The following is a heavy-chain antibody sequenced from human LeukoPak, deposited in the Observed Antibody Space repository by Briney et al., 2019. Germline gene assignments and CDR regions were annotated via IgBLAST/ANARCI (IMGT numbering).Heavy chain of an antibody. CDR2: IYYSGST. CDR3: ARAPNSSGWYSLSVFDY. CDR1: GGSISSSSYY. J-gene: IGHJ4*02. D-gene: IGHD6-19*01. Sequence: SETLSLTCTVSGGSISSSSYYWGWIRQPPGKGLEWIGSIYYSGSTYYNPSLKSRVTISVDTSKNQFSLKLSSVTAADTAVYYCARAPNSSGWYSLSVFDYWGQGTLVTVSS. V-gene: IGHV4-39*07.